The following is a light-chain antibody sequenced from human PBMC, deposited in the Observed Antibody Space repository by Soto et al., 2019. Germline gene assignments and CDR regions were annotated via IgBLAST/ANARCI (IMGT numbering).Light chain of an antibody. CDR3: QEYFQWPPGM. CDR2: DAY. V-gene: IGKV3-15*01. Sequence: EIVVTQSRATLSASPGERVTLTCRANQFVSTRLAWYQQRPGQVPRLLIYDAYTRALGISARFSGSGSGTEFTLTISSLQSEDFALYYCQEYFQWPPGMFGPGTKVDIK. J-gene: IGKJ1*01. CDR1: QFVSTR.